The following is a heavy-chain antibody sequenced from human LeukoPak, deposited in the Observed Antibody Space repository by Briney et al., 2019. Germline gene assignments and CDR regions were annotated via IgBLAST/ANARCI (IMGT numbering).Heavy chain of an antibody. J-gene: IGHJ3*02. V-gene: IGHV1-69*06. D-gene: IGHD1-26*01. Sequence: ASVKVSCKASGGTFSSYAISWVRQAPGQGLKWMGGIIPIFGTANYAQKFQGRVTITADKSTSTAYMELSSLRSEDTAVYYCARVQYSGSKKGAFDIWGQGTMVTVSS. CDR3: ARVQYSGSKKGAFDI. CDR2: IIPIFGTA. CDR1: GGTFSSYA.